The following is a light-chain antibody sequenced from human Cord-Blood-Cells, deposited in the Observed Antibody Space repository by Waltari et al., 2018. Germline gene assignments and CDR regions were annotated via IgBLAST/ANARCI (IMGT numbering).Light chain of an antibody. CDR3: QQYNNWPYT. CDR1: QSVSSN. J-gene: IGKJ2*01. Sequence: EIVMTQSPATLSVSPVERATLSCRASQSVSSNLAWYQQKPGQAPRLLIYGASTRATSIPARFSGSGSGTEFTLTISSLQSEDFAVYYCQQYNNWPYTFGQGTKLEIK. V-gene: IGKV3-15*01. CDR2: GAS.